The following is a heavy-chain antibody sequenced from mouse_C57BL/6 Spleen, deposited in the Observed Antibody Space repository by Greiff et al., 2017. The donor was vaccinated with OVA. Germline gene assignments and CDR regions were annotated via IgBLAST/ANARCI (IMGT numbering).Heavy chain of an antibody. CDR1: GYTFTSYW. V-gene: IGHV1-69*01. J-gene: IGHJ3*01. CDR2: IDPSDSYT. CDR3: AREGGRRGFAY. D-gene: IGHD2-12*01. Sequence: QVQLQQPGAELVMPGASVKLSCKASGYTFTSYWMHWVKQRPGQGLEWIGEIDPSDSYTNYNQKFKGKSTLTVDKSSSTAYMQLSSLTSEDSAVYYCAREGGRRGFAYWGQGTLVTVSA.